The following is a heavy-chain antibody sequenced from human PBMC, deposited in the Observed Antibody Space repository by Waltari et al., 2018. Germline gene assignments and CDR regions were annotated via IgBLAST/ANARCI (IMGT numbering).Heavy chain of an antibody. CDR1: GYIFSNYA. CDR2: INTNTGNP. V-gene: IGHV7-4-1*02. J-gene: IGHJ4*02. D-gene: IGHD1-1*01. Sequence: QVQLVQSGSELKKPGASVKVSCKASGYIFSNYAMNWVRQAPGQGLEWMGWINTNTGNPTDAQGFTGRFVFSLDTSVSTAYLQISSLKAEDTSVYYCAKGIQLLGRGSWYFDDWGQGTLVTVSS. CDR3: AKGIQLLGRGSWYFDD.